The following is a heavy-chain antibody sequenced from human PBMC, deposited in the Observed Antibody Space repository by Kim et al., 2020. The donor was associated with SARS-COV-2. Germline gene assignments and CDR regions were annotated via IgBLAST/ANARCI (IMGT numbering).Heavy chain of an antibody. CDR2: ISSSGSTI. D-gene: IGHD3-3*01. J-gene: IGHJ4*02. CDR3: ARDRAGDRSITNFGVVTIPGRDYFYY. V-gene: IGHV3-48*03. Sequence: GGSLRLSCAASGFTFSSYEMNWVRQAPGKGLEWVSYISSSGSTIYYADSVKGRFTISRDNAKNSLYLQMNSLRAEDTAVYYCARDRAGDRSITNFGVVTIPGRDYFYYWGPGNLGTLSP. CDR1: GFTFSSYE.